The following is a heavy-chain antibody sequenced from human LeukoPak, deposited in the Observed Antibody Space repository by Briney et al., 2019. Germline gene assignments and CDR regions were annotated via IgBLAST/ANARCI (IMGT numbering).Heavy chain of an antibody. V-gene: IGHV3-48*02. CDR3: ARGHGSGRWLGY. CDR2: ISSSGGTT. Sequence: PGGSLRLSCAASGLTFSDYNMNWVRQAPGKGLEWLSYISSSGGTTYYADSVKGRFTISRDNAKNSLYLQMNSLRDEDTAVYYCARGHGSGRWLGYWGQGNLVTVSS. CDR1: GLTFSDYN. D-gene: IGHD3-10*01. J-gene: IGHJ4*02.